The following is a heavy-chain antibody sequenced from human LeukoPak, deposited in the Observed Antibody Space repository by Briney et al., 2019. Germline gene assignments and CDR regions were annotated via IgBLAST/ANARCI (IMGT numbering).Heavy chain of an antibody. V-gene: IGHV4-34*01. Sequence: SETLSLTCAVYGGSFSDYYWIWVRQPPGKGMEWLAEINHRGTTNYNPSLKSRLSLSVDTSNRHFSLKLTSVTAADTAVYYCARAFDYYFDYWSQGTLVTVSS. CDR3: ARAFDYYFDY. J-gene: IGHJ4*02. CDR1: GGSFSDYY. CDR2: INHRGTT. D-gene: IGHD2-21*01.